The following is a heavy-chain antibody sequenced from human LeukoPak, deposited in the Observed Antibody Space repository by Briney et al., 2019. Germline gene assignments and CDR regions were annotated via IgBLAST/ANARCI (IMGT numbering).Heavy chain of an antibody. J-gene: IGHJ6*03. Sequence: GGSLRLSCVVSGFTFNNYGMNWVRQAPGQGLDWVSYISASRNSISYADSVKGRFTISRDNAMNSLYLQLNSLRPEDTAVYYCAKDFAVTRYYYYYYMDVWGKGTTVTVSS. CDR3: AKDFAVTRYYYYYYMDV. V-gene: IGHV3-48*01. D-gene: IGHD2-2*01. CDR2: ISASRNSI. CDR1: GFTFNNYG.